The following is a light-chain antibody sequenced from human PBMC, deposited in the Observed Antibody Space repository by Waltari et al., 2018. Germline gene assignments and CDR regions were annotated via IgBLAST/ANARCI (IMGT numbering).Light chain of an antibody. CDR1: QGISSY. CDR2: AAS. Sequence: AIRITQSPSSLSASTGDRVTITCRASQGISSYLAWYQQKPGKVPKLLIYAASTLQSGVPSMFSGSGSGTDFILTISCLQSEDFATYYCQQYYNYPPITFGQGTRLEIK. V-gene: IGKV1-8*01. CDR3: QQYYNYPPIT. J-gene: IGKJ5*01.